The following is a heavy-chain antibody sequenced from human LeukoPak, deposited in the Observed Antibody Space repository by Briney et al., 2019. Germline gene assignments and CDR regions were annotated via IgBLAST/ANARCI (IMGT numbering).Heavy chain of an antibody. CDR2: ISYDGSNK. D-gene: IGHD6-6*01. V-gene: IGHV3-30*18. CDR3: AKEGSSSSLFDY. Sequence: GGSLRLSCAASGFTFSSYGMHWVRQAPGKGLEWVAVISYDGSNKYYADSVKGRFTISRDNSKNTLYLQMNSLGAEDTAVYYCAKEGSSSSLFDYWGQGTLVTVSS. CDR1: GFTFSSYG. J-gene: IGHJ4*02.